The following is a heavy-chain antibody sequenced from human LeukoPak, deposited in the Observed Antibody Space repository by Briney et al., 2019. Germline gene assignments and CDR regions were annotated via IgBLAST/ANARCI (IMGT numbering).Heavy chain of an antibody. CDR1: GYTFTGYY. V-gene: IGHV1-2*02. CDR3: ARDQEGGYDLGNFDY. CDR2: INPNSGGT. Sequence: ASVKVSCKASGYTFTGYYMHWVRQAPGQGLEWMGWINPNSGGTNYAQKFQGRVTMTRDTSISTAYMELSRLRSDDTAVYYCARDQEGGYDLGNFDYWGQGTLVTVSS. D-gene: IGHD5-12*01. J-gene: IGHJ4*02.